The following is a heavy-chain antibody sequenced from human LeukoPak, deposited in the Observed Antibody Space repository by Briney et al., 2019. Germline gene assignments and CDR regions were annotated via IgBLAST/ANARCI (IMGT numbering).Heavy chain of an antibody. D-gene: IGHD2-2*01. CDR3: AKAAGYCSSTSCYGRYYFDY. V-gene: IGHV3-9*01. CDR2: ISWNSGSI. CDR1: GFTFDDYA. Sequence: GRSLRLSCAASGFTFDDYAMHWVRQAPGKGLDGVSGISWNSGSIGYADSVKGRFTISRDNAKNSLYLQMNSLRAEDTALYYCAKAAGYCSSTSCYGRYYFDYWGQGTLVTVSS. J-gene: IGHJ4*02.